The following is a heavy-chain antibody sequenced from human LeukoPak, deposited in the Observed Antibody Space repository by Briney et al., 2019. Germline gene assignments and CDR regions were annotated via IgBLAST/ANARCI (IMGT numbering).Heavy chain of an antibody. V-gene: IGHV3-74*01. CDR2: INSDGSWT. CDR3: AKLGVTTPFDY. CDR1: GNYW. Sequence: PGGSLRLSCAASGNYWMHWVRQVPGKGLVWVSHINSDGSWTSYADSVKGRFTISKDNAKNTVYLQMNSLRAEDTAVYYCAKLGVTTPFDYWGQGTLVTVSS. J-gene: IGHJ4*02. D-gene: IGHD4-17*01.